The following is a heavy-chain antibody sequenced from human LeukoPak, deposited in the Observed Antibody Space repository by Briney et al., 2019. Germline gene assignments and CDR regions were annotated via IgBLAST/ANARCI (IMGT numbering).Heavy chain of an antibody. CDR3: ATNRGYYYYYMDV. V-gene: IGHV4-39*07. CDR1: GGSISSSSYY. J-gene: IGHJ6*03. D-gene: IGHD2-8*01. Sequence: SETLSLTCTVSGGSISSSSYYWGWIRQPPGKGLEWIGSIYYSGSTYYNPSLKSRVTISVDTSKNQFSLKLSSVTAADAAVYYCATNRGYYYYYMDVWGKGTTVNVSS. CDR2: IYYSGST.